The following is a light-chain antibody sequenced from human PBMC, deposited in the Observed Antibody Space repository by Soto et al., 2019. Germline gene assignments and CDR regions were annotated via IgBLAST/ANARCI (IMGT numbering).Light chain of an antibody. CDR3: QKYNSAPRT. Sequence: DIQMTQSPSSLAASVGDRVTITCRASQGIIAYLAWYQQKPGKAPKLLIYAASTLQSGVPSRFSGSGAGTDFTLTITILQPEDVATYYCQKYNSAPRTFGQGTKVEIK. CDR2: AAS. J-gene: IGKJ1*01. V-gene: IGKV1-27*01. CDR1: QGIIAY.